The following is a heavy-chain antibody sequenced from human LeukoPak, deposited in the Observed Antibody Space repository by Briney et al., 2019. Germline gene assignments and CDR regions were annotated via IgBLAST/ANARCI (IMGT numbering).Heavy chain of an antibody. V-gene: IGHV1-18*01. D-gene: IGHD3-22*01. CDR3: ARDSRDYYDSSGYGARAFDI. J-gene: IGHJ3*02. CDR2: IIVYNGNT. Sequence: ASVKVSCKASGYTFTSYGISWVRQAAGQGLEWMGGIIVYNGNTNYAQILQGRVTMTTDTSTSTAYMELRSLRSDDTAVYYCARDSRDYYDSSGYGARAFDIWGQGTMVTVSS. CDR1: GYTFTSYG.